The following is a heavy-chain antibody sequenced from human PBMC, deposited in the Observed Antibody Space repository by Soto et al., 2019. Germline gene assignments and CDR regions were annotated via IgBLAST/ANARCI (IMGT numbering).Heavy chain of an antibody. CDR2: IYYSGST. D-gene: IGHD3-10*01. Sequence: QVQLQESGPGLVKPSQTLSLTCTVSGGSISSGSYYWSWIRQLPGKGLEWIGYIYYSGSTYYNPSLKIRVNISVDTSKNQCSLKLNSVAAADTAVYYCATRTDYYYGSGSLGGMDVWGQGTTVTVSS. V-gene: IGHV4-31*03. CDR1: GGSISSGSYY. J-gene: IGHJ6*02. CDR3: ATRTDYYYGSGSLGGMDV.